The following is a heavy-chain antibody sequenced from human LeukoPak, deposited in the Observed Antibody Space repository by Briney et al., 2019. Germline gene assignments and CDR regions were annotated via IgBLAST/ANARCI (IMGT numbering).Heavy chain of an antibody. CDR1: GYTFTAYA. D-gene: IGHD2-2*01. Sequence: ASVKVSCKASGYTFTAYAIHWVRQAPGQSLQWMGWINAGSDTKYSQKFQGRVTITRDTPASTAYMELSSLRSDDTAVYYCAREHSTSWSDFDYWGQGTLVTVSS. CDR2: INAGSDT. V-gene: IGHV1-3*01. CDR3: AREHSTSWSDFDY. J-gene: IGHJ4*02.